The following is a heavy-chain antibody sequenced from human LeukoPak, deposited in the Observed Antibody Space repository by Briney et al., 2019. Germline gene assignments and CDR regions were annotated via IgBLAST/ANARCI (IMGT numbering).Heavy chain of an antibody. Sequence: GGSLRLSCAASGITFSDHYMSRIRQAPGKGLEWVAHISSSGSTIEYADSVRGRFAISRDNAKNSLYLQMIALSVEDTAVYYCAREVRYTSSWYVYYYFDYWGQGTLVTVSS. D-gene: IGHD6-13*01. CDR2: ISSSGSTI. V-gene: IGHV3-11*01. J-gene: IGHJ4*02. CDR1: GITFSDHY. CDR3: AREVRYTSSWYVYYYFDY.